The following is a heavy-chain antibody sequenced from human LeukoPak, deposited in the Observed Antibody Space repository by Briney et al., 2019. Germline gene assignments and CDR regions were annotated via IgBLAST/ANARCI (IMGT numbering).Heavy chain of an antibody. V-gene: IGHV4-59*01. CDR2: IYHSGST. Sequence: KPSETLSLTCTVSGGSISSYYWSWIRQPPGKGLEWIGYIYHSGSTNYNPSLKSRVTISVDTSKNQFSLKLSSVTAADTAVYYCARGGAVAGTYYYYGMDVWGKGTTVTVSS. CDR1: GGSISSYY. J-gene: IGHJ6*04. D-gene: IGHD6-19*01. CDR3: ARGGAVAGTYYYYGMDV.